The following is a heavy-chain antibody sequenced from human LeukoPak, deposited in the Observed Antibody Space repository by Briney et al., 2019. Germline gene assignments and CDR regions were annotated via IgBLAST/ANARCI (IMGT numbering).Heavy chain of an antibody. V-gene: IGHV5-51*01. J-gene: IGHJ4*02. CDR2: IYPGDSDT. D-gene: IGHD3-22*01. CDR1: GYSFTSYW. Sequence: GESLKISCKGSGYSFTSYWIGWVRQMPGKGLEWMGIIYPGDSDTRYSPSFQGQVTISADKSISTAYLQWSSLKASDTAMYYCARKSLDDYYDSSGYAFDYWGQGTLVTVSS. CDR3: ARKSLDDYYDSSGYAFDY.